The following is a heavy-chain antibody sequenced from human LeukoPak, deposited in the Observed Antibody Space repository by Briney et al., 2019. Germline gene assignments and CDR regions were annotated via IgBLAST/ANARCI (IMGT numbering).Heavy chain of an antibody. V-gene: IGHV4-59*12. Sequence: SETLSLTCTISGGSISSYYWNWIRQPPGKGLEWIGYIYYSGRTNYNPSLKSRVTISVDTSKNQFSLKLSSVTAADTAVYYCARWGITSYYFDYWGQGTLVTVSS. CDR1: GGSISSYY. CDR3: ARWGITSYYFDY. D-gene: IGHD3-3*01. J-gene: IGHJ4*02. CDR2: IYYSGRT.